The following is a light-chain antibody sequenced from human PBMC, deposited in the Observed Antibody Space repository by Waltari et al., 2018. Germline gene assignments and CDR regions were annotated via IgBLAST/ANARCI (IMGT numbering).Light chain of an antibody. Sequence: DIQMTQSPSSLSASVGDRVTITCRASQGIRNDFTWYQQKPGKAPKRLIYGASSLQSGVPSRFSGSGSGTEFTLTISSLQPEDFASYYCLQNNSYPWTFGQGTKVEIK. J-gene: IGKJ1*01. CDR1: QGIRND. CDR3: LQNNSYPWT. V-gene: IGKV1-17*01. CDR2: GAS.